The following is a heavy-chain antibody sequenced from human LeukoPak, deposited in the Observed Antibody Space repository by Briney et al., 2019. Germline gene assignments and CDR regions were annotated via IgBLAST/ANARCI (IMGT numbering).Heavy chain of an antibody. D-gene: IGHD5-18*01. CDR1: GDSISSGSSY. CDR2: LYSSGST. J-gene: IGHJ4*02. Sequence: PSETLSLTCTVSGDSISSGSSYWSWIRQPAGKGLEWIGRLYSSGSTNYNPSLKSRVTISVDTSKNQFSLKLTSVTAADTAVYYCARVGEYSYVYYYFDYWGQGTLVTVPS. V-gene: IGHV4-61*02. CDR3: ARVGEYSYVYYYFDY.